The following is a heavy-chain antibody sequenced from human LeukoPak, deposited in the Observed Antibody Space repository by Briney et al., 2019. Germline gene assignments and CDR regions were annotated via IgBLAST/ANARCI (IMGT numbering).Heavy chain of an antibody. CDR1: GDSISSTSFY. D-gene: IGHD3-10*01. Sequence: SETLSLTCSVSGDSISSTSFYWSWIRQHPGKGLEWIGYIYYSGSTYYNPSLKSRVTISVDTSKNQFSLKLSSVTAADTAVYYCARDQVTMVRGVIGNYYYYYYMDVWGKGTTVTVSS. V-gene: IGHV4-31*03. CDR3: ARDQVTMVRGVIGNYYYYYYMDV. J-gene: IGHJ6*03. CDR2: IYYSGST.